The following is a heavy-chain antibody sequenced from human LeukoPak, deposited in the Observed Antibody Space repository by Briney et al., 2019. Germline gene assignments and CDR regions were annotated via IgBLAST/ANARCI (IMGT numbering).Heavy chain of an antibody. D-gene: IGHD3-3*01. CDR2: IWYDGSNK. Sequence: PGGSLRLSCAASGFTFSSYGMHWVRQAPGKGLEWVAVIWYDGSNKYYADSVKGRFTISRDNSKNTLYLQMNSLRAEDTAVYYCARDWGSGYYLEYFQHWGQGTLVTVSS. V-gene: IGHV3-30*19. J-gene: IGHJ1*01. CDR3: ARDWGSGYYLEYFQH. CDR1: GFTFSSYG.